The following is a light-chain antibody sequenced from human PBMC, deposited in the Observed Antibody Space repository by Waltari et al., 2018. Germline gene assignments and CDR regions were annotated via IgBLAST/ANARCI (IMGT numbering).Light chain of an antibody. V-gene: IGKV3-15*01. J-gene: IGKJ4*01. CDR2: GVS. CDR3: EQYNKCPPFT. Sequence: EIVMTQSPATLSVSPGERATLSCRASQSVRTNLAWYQHKPGQAPRLLIYGVSTRATEIPARFSSSWSATEFTLTISSLQFQDFAVYYCEQYNKCPPFTFGGGTKVEIK. CDR1: QSVRTN.